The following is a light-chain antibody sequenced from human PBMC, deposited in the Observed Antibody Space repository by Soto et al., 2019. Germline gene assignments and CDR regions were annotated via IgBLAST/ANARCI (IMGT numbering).Light chain of an antibody. CDR1: QSVSSN. J-gene: IGKJ5*01. Sequence: EIVMTQSPATLSVSPGERATLSCRASQSVSSNLAWYQQKPCQAPKPLIYGASTRDTGIPARFSGSGSGTEFTLTISSLEPEDFAVYYCQQRSNWITFGQGTRLEI. CDR3: QQRSNWIT. V-gene: IGKV3-15*01. CDR2: GAS.